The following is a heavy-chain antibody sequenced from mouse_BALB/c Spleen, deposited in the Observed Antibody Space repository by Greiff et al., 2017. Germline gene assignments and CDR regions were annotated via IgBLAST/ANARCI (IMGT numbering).Heavy chain of an antibody. CDR1: GFTFTDYY. V-gene: IGHV7-3*02. J-gene: IGHJ2*01. CDR2: IRNKANGYTT. D-gene: IGHD2-14*01. Sequence: EVMLVESGGGLVQPGGSLRLSCATSGFTFTDYYMSWVRQPPGKALEWLGFIRNKANGYTTEYSASVKGRFTISRDNSQSILYLQMNTLRAEDSATYYCARDSYYRYDEGYFDYWGQGTTLTVSS. CDR3: ARDSYYRYDEGYFDY.